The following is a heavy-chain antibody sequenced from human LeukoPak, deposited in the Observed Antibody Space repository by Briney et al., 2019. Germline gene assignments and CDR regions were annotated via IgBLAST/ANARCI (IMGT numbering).Heavy chain of an antibody. D-gene: IGHD5-24*01. J-gene: IGHJ4*02. CDR1: GGSISSYY. V-gene: IGHV4-4*07. Sequence: PSENLSLTCTVPGGSISSYYWSWIRQPAGKGLDLIVRIYTFGTTNFNFFLKRRVTMSVDTSKNQFSLKLSSVTAADTAVYYCARENEAGWLQLFYDYWGQGTLVTVSS. CDR3: ARENEAGWLQLFYDY. CDR2: IYTFGTT.